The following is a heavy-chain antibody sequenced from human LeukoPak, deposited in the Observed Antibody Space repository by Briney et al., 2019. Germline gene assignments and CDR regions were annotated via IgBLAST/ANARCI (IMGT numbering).Heavy chain of an antibody. Sequence: GGSLRLSCAASDFTFSNYHMMWIRQAPGKGLEWLSYIDSSGNTIYYADSVKGRFRISRDNAKNSVFLEMNSLRPEDTAMYYCASGTLLAVATLDSWGQGTLVTVSS. D-gene: IGHD6-19*01. CDR1: DFTFSNYH. CDR3: ASGTLLAVATLDS. V-gene: IGHV3-11*01. CDR2: IDSSGNTI. J-gene: IGHJ4*02.